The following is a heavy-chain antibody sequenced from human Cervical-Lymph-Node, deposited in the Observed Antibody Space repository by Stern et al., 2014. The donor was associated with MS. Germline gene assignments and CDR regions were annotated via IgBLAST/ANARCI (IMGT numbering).Heavy chain of an antibody. V-gene: IGHV4-61*01. CDR1: GGSVSSGSYY. Sequence: VQLVESGPGLVKPSETLSLTCTVSGGSVSSGSYYWRWNRQPPGKGLVWIGYIYYSGSTNYNPSLKSRVTISVDTSKNQFSLKLSSVTAADTAVYYCARAVATPGCFDYWGQGTLVTVSS. CDR2: IYYSGST. D-gene: IGHD5-12*01. J-gene: IGHJ4*02. CDR3: ARAVATPGCFDY.